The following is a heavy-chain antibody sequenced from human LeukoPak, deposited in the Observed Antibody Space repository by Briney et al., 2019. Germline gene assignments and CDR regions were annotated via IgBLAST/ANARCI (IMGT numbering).Heavy chain of an antibody. Sequence: SETLSLTCTVSGGSISSSSYYWGWIRQPPGKGLEWIGSIYYSGSTYYNPSLKSRVTISVGTSKNQFSLKLSSVTAADTAVYYCARGIRDIVVVPAANPFDYWGQGTLVTVSS. CDR1: GGSISSSSYY. CDR2: IYYSGST. J-gene: IGHJ4*02. CDR3: ARGIRDIVVVPAANPFDY. V-gene: IGHV4-39*01. D-gene: IGHD2-2*01.